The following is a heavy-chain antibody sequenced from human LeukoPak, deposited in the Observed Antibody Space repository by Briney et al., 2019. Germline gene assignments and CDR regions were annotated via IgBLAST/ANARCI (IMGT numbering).Heavy chain of an antibody. V-gene: IGHV3-64*01. CDR2: ISSNGGST. Sequence: GGSLRLSCAASGFTFSSYAMHWVRQAPGKGLEYVSAISSNGGSTYYANSVKGRFTISRDNSKNTLYLQMGSLGAEDMAVYYCASGAFDIWGQGTMVTVSS. J-gene: IGHJ3*02. CDR3: ASGAFDI. CDR1: GFTFSSYA.